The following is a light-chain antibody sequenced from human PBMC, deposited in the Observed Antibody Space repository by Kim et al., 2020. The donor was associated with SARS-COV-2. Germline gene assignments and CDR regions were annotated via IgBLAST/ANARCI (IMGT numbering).Light chain of an antibody. CDR2: AAS. J-gene: IGKJ4*01. Sequence: DIQVTHSPSSLSASVGDRVTITCRASQGISNHLAWYQQKPGKVPKLLIYAASTLQSGVPSRFSGSGSGTDFTLTISSLQPEDVATYYCQKYNSAPLTLGGATKVEIK. CDR3: QKYNSAPLT. CDR1: QGISNH. V-gene: IGKV1-27*01.